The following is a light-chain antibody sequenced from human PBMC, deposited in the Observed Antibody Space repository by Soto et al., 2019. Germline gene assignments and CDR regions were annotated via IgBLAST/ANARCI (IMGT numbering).Light chain of an antibody. CDR2: AAS. V-gene: IGKV1-27*01. CDR3: QKYNSPPPLT. CDR1: QGISNY. J-gene: IGKJ4*01. Sequence: DIQMTQSPSSLSASVGDRVNITCRASQGISNYLAWYQQKPGKVPTLLIYAASTLQSGVPSRFSGSGSGTDFILTISSLQPDDVATYYCQKYNSPPPLTFGGGTKVDIK.